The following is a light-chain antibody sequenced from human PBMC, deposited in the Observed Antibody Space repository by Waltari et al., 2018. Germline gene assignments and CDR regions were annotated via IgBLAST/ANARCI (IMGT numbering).Light chain of an antibody. CDR3: SSYTNTTTRVI. J-gene: IGLJ2*01. CDR1: NSDVGGYNY. Sequence: QSALTQPASVSGSPGQSITISCTGTNSDVGGYNYVSWYQQHPGKAPKFMIFDVSKRPSGFSNRCSGSKSGNTASLTISGLQAEDEADYYCSSYTNTTTRVIFGGGTKLTVL. V-gene: IGLV2-14*01. CDR2: DVS.